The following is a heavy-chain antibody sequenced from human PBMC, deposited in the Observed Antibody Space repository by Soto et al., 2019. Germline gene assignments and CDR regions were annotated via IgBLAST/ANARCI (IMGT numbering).Heavy chain of an antibody. D-gene: IGHD6-6*01. Sequence: SGPTLVNPTETLTLTCTVSGFSLSNARMGVSWIRQPPGRALEWLAHIFSNDEKSYSTSLKSRLTISKDTSKSQVVLTMTNMDPVDTATYYCARTISSIAARPDYGMDVWGQGTTVTVPS. J-gene: IGHJ6*02. CDR3: ARTISSIAARPDYGMDV. V-gene: IGHV2-26*01. CDR2: IFSNDEK. CDR1: GFSLSNARMG.